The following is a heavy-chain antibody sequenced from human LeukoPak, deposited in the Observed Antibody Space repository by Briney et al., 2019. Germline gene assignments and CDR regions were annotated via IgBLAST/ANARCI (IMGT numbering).Heavy chain of an antibody. V-gene: IGHV3-23*01. CDR2: ISGSGGST. Sequence: GGSLRLSCAASGFTFSSYAMSWVRQAPGKGLEWASAISGSGGSTYYADSVKGRFTISRDNPKNTLYLQMNSLRAEDTAVYYCAKWANYYDSSGNDAFDIWGQGTMVTVSS. CDR1: GFTFSSYA. CDR3: AKWANYYDSSGNDAFDI. D-gene: IGHD3-22*01. J-gene: IGHJ3*02.